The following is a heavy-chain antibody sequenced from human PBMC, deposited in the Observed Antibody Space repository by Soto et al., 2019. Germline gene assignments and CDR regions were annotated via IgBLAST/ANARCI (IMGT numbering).Heavy chain of an antibody. CDR2: IIPIFGTA. CDR3: ARDQGYCSSTSCSPFYYYGMDV. V-gene: IGHV1-69*13. CDR1: GGTFSSYA. Sequence: GASVKVSCKASGGTFSSYAISWVRQAPGQGLEWMGGIIPIFGTANYAQKFQGRVTITADESTSTAYMELSSLRSEDTAVYYCARDQGYCSSTSCSPFYYYGMDVWGQGTTVTVSS. D-gene: IGHD2-2*01. J-gene: IGHJ6*02.